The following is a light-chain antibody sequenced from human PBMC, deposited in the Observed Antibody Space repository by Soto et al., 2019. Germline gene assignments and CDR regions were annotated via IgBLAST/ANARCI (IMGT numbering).Light chain of an antibody. CDR2: AAS. CDR3: QQVNSYPLT. Sequence: IQLTQSPSSLSASVGDRVTITCRASQGISSYLAWYQQKPGKAPKLLIYAASTLQSWVPSRFSGSGSGTDFTLTISSLQPEDFATYYCQQVNSYPLTFGGGTKVEIK. V-gene: IGKV1-9*01. CDR1: QGISSY. J-gene: IGKJ4*01.